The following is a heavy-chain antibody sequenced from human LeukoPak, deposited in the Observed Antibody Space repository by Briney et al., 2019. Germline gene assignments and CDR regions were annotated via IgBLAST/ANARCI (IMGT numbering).Heavy chain of an antibody. J-gene: IGHJ4*02. Sequence: PGGSLRLSCAASGFTFSSYSMNWVRQAPGKGLEWVSSISSSSSYIYYADSVKGRFTISRDNAKNSLYLQMNSLRAEDTAVYHCARDRGSAGTSVGYWGQGTLVTVSS. CDR2: ISSSSSYI. D-gene: IGHD6-13*01. CDR1: GFTFSSYS. CDR3: ARDRGSAGTSVGY. V-gene: IGHV3-21*01.